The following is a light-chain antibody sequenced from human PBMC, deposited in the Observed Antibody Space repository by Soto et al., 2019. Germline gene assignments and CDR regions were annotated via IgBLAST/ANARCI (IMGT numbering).Light chain of an antibody. CDR1: QSVSSN. CDR2: GAS. Sequence: EIVMTQSPATLSVSPGERATLSCRASQSVSSNLDWYQQKPGQAPRLLIYGASTRATGIPARFSGSGSGTELTLTMSSLQSEDFAVYYCHQYNNWPFAFGPGTNVYIK. V-gene: IGKV3-15*01. J-gene: IGKJ3*01. CDR3: HQYNNWPFA.